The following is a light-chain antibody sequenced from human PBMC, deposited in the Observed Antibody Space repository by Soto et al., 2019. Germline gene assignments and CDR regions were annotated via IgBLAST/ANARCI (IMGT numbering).Light chain of an antibody. CDR2: GAS. CDR3: QQYGSSGT. Sequence: EIVLTQSPGTLSFSPLQRATLXCMASQSVSSNYLAWYQQKPGLAPRLLIYGASNRATGTPDRFSGSGSGTDFTLTISRLEPEDFAVYYCQQYGSSGTFGQGTKVDI. CDR1: QSVSSNY. V-gene: IGKV3-20*01. J-gene: IGKJ1*01.